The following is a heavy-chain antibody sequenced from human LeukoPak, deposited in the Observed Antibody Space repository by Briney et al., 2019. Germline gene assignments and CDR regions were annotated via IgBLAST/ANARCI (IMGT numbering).Heavy chain of an antibody. Sequence: PGGSLRLSCAASGFTFSNYWMSWVRQAPGKGLEWVGRIKDKPNGGTTDYAAPVKGRFTISRDNSKNTLYLQMNSLKTEDTAVYYCIAGTGITDFDYWGQGTLVTVSS. CDR3: IAGTGITDFDY. J-gene: IGHJ4*02. V-gene: IGHV3-15*01. D-gene: IGHD1-7*01. CDR2: IKDKPNGGTT. CDR1: GFTFSNYW.